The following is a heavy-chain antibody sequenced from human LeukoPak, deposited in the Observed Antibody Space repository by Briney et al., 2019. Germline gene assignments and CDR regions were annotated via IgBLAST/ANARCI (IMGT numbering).Heavy chain of an antibody. CDR2: INPNSGGT. CDR3: ATDRLSQELLDY. CDR1: GYTFTDHY. V-gene: IGHV1-2*02. J-gene: IGHJ4*02. Sequence: GASVKVSCKASGYTFTDHYIHWVRQAPGQGLEWMGWINPNSGGTNYAQKCQGRVTMTRDTSISTAYMELNRLRSDDTAVYFCATDRLSQELLDYWGQGTLVTVSS. D-gene: IGHD2-15*01.